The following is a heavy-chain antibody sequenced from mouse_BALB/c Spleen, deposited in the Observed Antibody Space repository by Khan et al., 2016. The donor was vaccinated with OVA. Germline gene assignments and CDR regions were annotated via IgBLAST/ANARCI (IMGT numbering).Heavy chain of an antibody. J-gene: IGHJ3*01. CDR2: ISDGGSYT. Sequence: EVELVESGGGLVKPGGSLKLSCAASGFTFSDYYMYWVHQTPEKRLEWVATISDGGSYTYYLDSVKGRFTISRDDAKNNLYLQMNSLKSEDTAMYYCARGFYGNPFAYWGQGTLVTVSA. CDR3: ARGFYGNPFAY. D-gene: IGHD2-1*01. CDR1: GFTFSDYY. V-gene: IGHV5-4*02.